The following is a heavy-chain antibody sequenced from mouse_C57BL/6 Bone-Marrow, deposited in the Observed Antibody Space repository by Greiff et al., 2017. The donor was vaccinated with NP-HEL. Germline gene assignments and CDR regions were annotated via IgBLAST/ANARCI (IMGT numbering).Heavy chain of an antibody. D-gene: IGHD1-1*02. Sequence: EVMLVESGGGLVQPGESLKLSCESNEYDFPSHDMSWVRKTPEQRLELVAAINSDGGSTYYPATLERRFIIYRDNTKKSLYLQMSSLRSEDTALYYCARHEGNYAVYWGQGTSVTVSS. CDR1: EYDFPSHD. CDR2: INSDGGST. V-gene: IGHV5-2*03. CDR3: ARHEGNYAVY. J-gene: IGHJ4*01.